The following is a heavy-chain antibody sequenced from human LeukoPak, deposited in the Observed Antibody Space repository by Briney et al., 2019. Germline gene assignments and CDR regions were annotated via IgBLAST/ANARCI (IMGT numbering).Heavy chain of an antibody. CDR3: ARSPPPLRYFDWLPDY. V-gene: IGHV1-69*13. J-gene: IGHJ4*02. Sequence: ASVKLSCKASGGTFSSYAISWVRQAPGQGLEWMGEIIPIFGTTNYAQKVQGRVTITADESTSTAYMELSSLRSEDTAVYYCARSPPPLRYFDWLPDYWGQGTLVTVSS. CDR2: IIPIFGTT. CDR1: GGTFSSYA. D-gene: IGHD3-9*01.